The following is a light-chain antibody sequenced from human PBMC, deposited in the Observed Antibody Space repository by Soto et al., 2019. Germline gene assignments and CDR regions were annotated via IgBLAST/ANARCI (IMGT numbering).Light chain of an antibody. Sequence: QAVVTQEPSLTVSPGGTVTLTCGSSTGAVTSGDYPSWFQQKPGQAPRTLIYSISKKHSWTPARFSGSLLGGKAALTLSGVQPEDEADYYCLLYYGGAQVGVFGGGTKLTVL. V-gene: IGLV7-43*01. CDR1: TGAVTSGDY. CDR2: SIS. CDR3: LLYYGGAQVGV. J-gene: IGLJ2*01.